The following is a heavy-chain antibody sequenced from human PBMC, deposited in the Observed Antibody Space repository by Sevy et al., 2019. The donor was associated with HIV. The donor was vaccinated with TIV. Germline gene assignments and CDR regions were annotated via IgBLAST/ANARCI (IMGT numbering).Heavy chain of an antibody. CDR3: ARQVRFSGVIINHFDY. D-gene: IGHD3-3*01. J-gene: IGHJ4*01. Sequence: SETLSLTCTVSGDSISSQSYYWAWIRQSPGKGLEWIASIYYTGSSYYHLSLRGRVTISVDTSKEQISLKLSSVTAADTAVYFCARQVRFSGVIINHFDYWGHGTLVTVSS. V-gene: IGHV4-39*01. CDR1: GDSISSQSYY. CDR2: IYYTGSS.